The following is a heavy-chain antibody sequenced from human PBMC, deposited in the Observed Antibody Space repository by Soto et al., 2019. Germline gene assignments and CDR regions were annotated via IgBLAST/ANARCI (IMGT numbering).Heavy chain of an antibody. CDR1: GFTFSDYY. D-gene: IGHD3-10*01. CDR3: ARARITMVRAGLDI. V-gene: IGHV3-11*05. Sequence: VGSLRLSCAASGFTFSDYYMSWIRQAPGKGLEWVSYISSSSSYTNYADSVKGRFTISRDNAKNSLYLQMNSLRAEDTAVYYCARARITMVRAGLDIWGQGTMVTVSS. J-gene: IGHJ3*02. CDR2: ISSSSSYT.